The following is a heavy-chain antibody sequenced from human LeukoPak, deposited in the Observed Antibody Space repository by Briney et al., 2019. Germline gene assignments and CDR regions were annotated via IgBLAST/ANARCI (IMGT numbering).Heavy chain of an antibody. CDR2: IRYDGSNK. CDR3: AKVPGGLTAMVPPDY. D-gene: IGHD5-18*01. Sequence: GGSLRLSCAASGFTFSSYGMHWVRQAPGKGLEWVAFIRYDGSNKYYADSVKGRFTISRDNSKNTLYLQMNSLRAEDTAVYYCAKVPGGLTAMVPPDYWGQGTLVTVSS. CDR1: GFTFSSYG. V-gene: IGHV3-30*02. J-gene: IGHJ4*02.